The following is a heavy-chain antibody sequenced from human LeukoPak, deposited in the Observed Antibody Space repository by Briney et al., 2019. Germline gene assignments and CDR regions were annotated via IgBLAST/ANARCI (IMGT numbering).Heavy chain of an antibody. CDR1: GDSISSGNY. J-gene: IGHJ4*02. Sequence: SGTLSLTCGVSGDSISSGNYWNWVRQPPGKGLEWIGDIYQSGITNYNPSLKSRVTISVDTSKNQFSLKLSSVTAADTAVYYCARATRQWLVRGLDYWGQGTLVTVSS. V-gene: IGHV4-4*02. D-gene: IGHD6-19*01. CDR3: ARATRQWLVRGLDY. CDR2: IYQSGIT.